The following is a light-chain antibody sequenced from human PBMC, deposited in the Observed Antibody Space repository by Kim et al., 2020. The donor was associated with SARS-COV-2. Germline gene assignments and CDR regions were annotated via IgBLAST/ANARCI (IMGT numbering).Light chain of an antibody. Sequence: GQSITISCTGTSSDIGAYNYVSWYQQHPGVAPKIIIYDVAQRPSGVSNRFSGSKSGNTASLTISGLQAEDEADYYCSSYTSSSTLVFGGGTQLTVL. V-gene: IGLV2-14*03. CDR2: DVA. J-gene: IGLJ3*02. CDR1: SSDIGAYNY. CDR3: SSYTSSSTLV.